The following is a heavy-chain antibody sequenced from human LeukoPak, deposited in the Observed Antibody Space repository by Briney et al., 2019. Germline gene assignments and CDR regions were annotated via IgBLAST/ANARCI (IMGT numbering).Heavy chain of an antibody. D-gene: IGHD6-13*01. J-gene: IGHJ4*02. V-gene: IGHV4-59*12. CDR2: IYYTGST. CDR3: ARDRGYSSSWDFDY. Sequence: SETLSLTCTVSGDSISLYYWSWIRQPPGKGLEWIGYIYYTGSTKSNPSLKSRVTISVDTSKNQFSLKLSSVTAADTAVYYCARDRGYSSSWDFDYWGQGTLVTVSS. CDR1: GDSISLYY.